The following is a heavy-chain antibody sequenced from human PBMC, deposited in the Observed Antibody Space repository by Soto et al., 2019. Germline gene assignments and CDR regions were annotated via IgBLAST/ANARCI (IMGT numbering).Heavy chain of an antibody. CDR2: FDPEDGET. V-gene: IGHV1-24*01. Sequence: ASVKVSCKVSGYTLTELSMHWVRQAPGKGLEWMGGFDPEDGETIYAQKFQGRVTMTEDTSTDTAYMELSSLRSEDTAVYYCATGITNYDVLTGYPSPRFDYWGQGTLVTVSS. J-gene: IGHJ4*02. CDR1: GYTLTELS. CDR3: ATGITNYDVLTGYPSPRFDY. D-gene: IGHD3-9*01.